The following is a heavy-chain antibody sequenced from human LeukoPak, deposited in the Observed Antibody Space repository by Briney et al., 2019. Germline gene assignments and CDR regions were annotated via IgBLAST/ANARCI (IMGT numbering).Heavy chain of an antibody. CDR3: AKDRDFWSGYFNYYYYYGMDV. D-gene: IGHD3-3*01. CDR1: GFTFSSYA. V-gene: IGHV3-23*01. Sequence: GGSLRLSCAASGFTFSSYAMSWVRQAPGKGLEWVSAISGSGGSTYYADSVKGRFTISRDNSKNTLYLQMNSLRAEDTAVYYCAKDRDFWSGYFNYYYYYGMDVWGQGTTVTVSS. J-gene: IGHJ6*02. CDR2: ISGSGGST.